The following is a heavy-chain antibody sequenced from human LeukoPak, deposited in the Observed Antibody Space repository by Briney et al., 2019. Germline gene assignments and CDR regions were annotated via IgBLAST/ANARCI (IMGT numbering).Heavy chain of an antibody. CDR1: GFTFSSYA. CDR3: ASYITMVRGVIGYFDY. CDR2: ISGSGGST. Sequence: PGGSLRLSCAASGFTFSSYAMSWVRQAPGKGLEWVSAISGSGGSTYYADSVKGRFTISRDNSKNTLYLQMNSLRAEDTAVYYCASYITMVRGVIGYFDYWGQGTLVTVSS. V-gene: IGHV3-23*01. J-gene: IGHJ4*02. D-gene: IGHD3-10*01.